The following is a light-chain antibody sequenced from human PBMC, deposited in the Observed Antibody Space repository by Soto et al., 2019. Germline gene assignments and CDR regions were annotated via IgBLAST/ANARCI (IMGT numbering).Light chain of an antibody. V-gene: IGLV2-14*01. CDR3: SSYTYGKTYVV. CDR1: SNDVGGYNR. Sequence: QSALTQPASVFGSPGQSITISCTGTSNDVGGYNRVSWYQQTPGKVPKLIIYEVSNRPSGTSSRFSGSKSGNTASLTISGLQAEDEADYFCSSYTYGKTYVVFGGGTKLTVL. CDR2: EVS. J-gene: IGLJ2*01.